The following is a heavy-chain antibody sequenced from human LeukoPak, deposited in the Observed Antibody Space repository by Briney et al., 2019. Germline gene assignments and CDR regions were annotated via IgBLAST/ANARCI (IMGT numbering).Heavy chain of an antibody. D-gene: IGHD3-22*01. J-gene: IGHJ3*01. V-gene: IGHV4-59*11. Sequence: PSETLSLTCTVSGVSISGHYWSWIRQPPGNGLEWIGFVYYSGRTRYNPSLHSRVTISADTSKNHLSLKLTSVTAADTAVYYCARLLDNDRSGDPDTFDLWGQGRNVTVSS. CDR1: GVSISGHY. CDR2: VYYSGRT. CDR3: ARLLDNDRSGDPDTFDL.